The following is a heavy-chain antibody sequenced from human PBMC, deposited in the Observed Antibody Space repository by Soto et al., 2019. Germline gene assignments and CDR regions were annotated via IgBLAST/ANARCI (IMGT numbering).Heavy chain of an antibody. CDR1: GFTFSSYE. V-gene: IGHV3-48*03. J-gene: IGHJ6*02. Sequence: PGGSLRLSCAASGFTFSSYEMNWVRQAPGKGLEWVSYISSSGRTIYYADSVKGRFTISRDNAKNSLYLQMNSLRAEDTAVYYCAREYSGLGLWIYEDDYYGMDVWGQGTTVTVSS. CDR3: AREYSGLGLWIYEDDYYGMDV. D-gene: IGHD1-26*01. CDR2: ISSSGRTI.